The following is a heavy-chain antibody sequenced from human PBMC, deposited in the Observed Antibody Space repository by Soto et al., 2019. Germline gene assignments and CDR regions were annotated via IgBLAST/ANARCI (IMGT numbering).Heavy chain of an antibody. Sequence: SETLSLTCTVSGGSISSSSYYWGWIRQPPGKGLEWIGSIYYSGSTYYNPSLKSRDTISVDTSKNQFSLKLSSVTAADTAVYYCARLDPKGRHLDYWGQGTLVTVSS. CDR3: ARLDPKGRHLDY. V-gene: IGHV4-39*01. J-gene: IGHJ4*02. CDR2: IYYSGST. CDR1: GGSISSSSYY.